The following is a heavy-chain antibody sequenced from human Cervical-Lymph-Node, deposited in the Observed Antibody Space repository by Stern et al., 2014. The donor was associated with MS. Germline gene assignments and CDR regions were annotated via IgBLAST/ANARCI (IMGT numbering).Heavy chain of an antibody. CDR2: IYYSAST. V-gene: IGHV4-59*01. Sequence: QVQLVESGPGLVKPSGTLSLTCTVSGGSITNYYWSWIRQPPGKGLEWIGYIYYSASTNDNPSVKIRVSISVDTSKNHFYLKLSCVTAADPAVYYCARDKGMFFLWGQGTLVTVAS. D-gene: IGHD2/OR15-2a*01. CDR3: ARDKGMFFL. CDR1: GGSITNYY. J-gene: IGHJ4*01.